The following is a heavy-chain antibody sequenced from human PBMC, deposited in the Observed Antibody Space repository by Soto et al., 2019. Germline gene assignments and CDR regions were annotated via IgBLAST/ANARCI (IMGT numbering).Heavy chain of an antibody. CDR1: GGSISSYY. J-gene: IGHJ3*01. CDR2: IYFRGST. CDR3: ARASLDLVMNGLSPEDTALYYCVRDSDWAFDV. D-gene: IGHD3-10*02. V-gene: IGHV4-59*08. Sequence: SETLSLTCTVSGGSISSYYWSWIRQPPGKGLERIGYIYFRGSTNYNPSLKSRVTISVDTSKNQFSLKLSSVKGRFTASRDNARASLDLVMNGLSPEDTALYYCVRDSDWAFDVWGQGTMVTVSS.